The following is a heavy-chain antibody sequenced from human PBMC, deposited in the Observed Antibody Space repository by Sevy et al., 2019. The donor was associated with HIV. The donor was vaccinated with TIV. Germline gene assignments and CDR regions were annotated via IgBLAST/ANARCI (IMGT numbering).Heavy chain of an antibody. CDR3: AKIAPGGSCLHFLDS. D-gene: IGHD2-15*01. V-gene: IGHV3-30*18. CDR1: GFTFRNYA. J-gene: IGHJ4*02. Sequence: GGSLRLSCIVSGFTFRNYAMHWVRQAPGKGLEWVALISYDGESQYYADSVKGRFIISRDNSKNTLYLQMNNLRLEDTAMDYCAKIAPGGSCLHFLDSWGQGTLVTVSS. CDR2: ISYDGESQ.